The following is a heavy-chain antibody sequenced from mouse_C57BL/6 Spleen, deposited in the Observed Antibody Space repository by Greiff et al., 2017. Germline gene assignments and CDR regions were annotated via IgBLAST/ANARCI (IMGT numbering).Heavy chain of an antibody. J-gene: IGHJ2*01. V-gene: IGHV1-26*01. CDR1: GYTFTDYY. CDR3: ARRYYGSSYPYFDY. D-gene: IGHD1-1*01. Sequence: EVQLQQSGPELVKPGASVKISCKASGYTFTDYYMNWVKQSHGKSLEWIGDINPNNGGTSYNQKFKGKATLTVDKSSSTAYMERRSLTSEDSAVYYCARRYYGSSYPYFDYWGQGTTLTVSS. CDR2: INPNNGGT.